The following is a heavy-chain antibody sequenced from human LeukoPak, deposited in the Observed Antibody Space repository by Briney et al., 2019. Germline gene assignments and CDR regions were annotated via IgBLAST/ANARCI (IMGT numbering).Heavy chain of an antibody. CDR3: ARASSDGDILTGYYPDYFDY. J-gene: IGHJ4*02. Sequence: KPSETLSRSCTVSGGSISSSSYYWSWIRQPTGKGLEWIGRIYTSGSTDSNPSLKSRVTISVDTSKNQFSLKLSSVTAADTAVYYCARASSDGDILTGYYPDYFDYWGQGTLVTVSS. CDR1: GGSISSSSYY. D-gene: IGHD3-9*01. V-gene: IGHV4-61*02. CDR2: IYTSGST.